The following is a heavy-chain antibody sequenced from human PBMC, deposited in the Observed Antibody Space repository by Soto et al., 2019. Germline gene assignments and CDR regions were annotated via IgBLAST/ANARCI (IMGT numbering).Heavy chain of an antibody. CDR3: ARGLAAGRYYYGMDV. Sequence: SVKVSCKASGGTFSSYAISWVRQAPGQGLEWMGGIIPIFGTANYAQKFQGRVTITADESTSTAYMELSSLRSEDTAVCYCARGLAAGRYYYGMDVCGQGTTVTVSS. CDR1: GGTFSSYA. CDR2: IIPIFGTA. D-gene: IGHD3-22*01. V-gene: IGHV1-69*13. J-gene: IGHJ6*02.